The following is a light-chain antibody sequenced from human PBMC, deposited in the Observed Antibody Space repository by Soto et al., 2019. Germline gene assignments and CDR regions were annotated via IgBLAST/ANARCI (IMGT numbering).Light chain of an antibody. CDR3: SSYTSGTTLYV. CDR2: ASS. Sequence: QSALTQPASVSGSPGQSLTISCTGTSSDVGGYNYVSWYQHHAGKAPRLMIYASSTRPSGVSHRFSGSRSGNTASLTISGLQAEDEADYYCSSYTSGTTLYVFGTGTKLTVL. CDR1: SSDVGGYNY. V-gene: IGLV2-14*01. J-gene: IGLJ1*01.